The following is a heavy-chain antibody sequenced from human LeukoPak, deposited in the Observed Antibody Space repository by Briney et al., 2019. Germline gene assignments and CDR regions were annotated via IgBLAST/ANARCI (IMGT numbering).Heavy chain of an antibody. CDR2: ISYDGSNK. Sequence: PGRSLRLSCAASGFTFSSYGMHWVRQAPGKGLEWVAVISYDGSNKYYADSVKGRFTISRDNSKNTLYLQMNSLRAEDTAVYYCARGGGLVVVVAEEPENLDYWGQGTLVTVSS. D-gene: IGHD2-15*01. CDR1: GFTFSSYG. J-gene: IGHJ4*02. V-gene: IGHV3-30*03. CDR3: ARGGGLVVVVAEEPENLDY.